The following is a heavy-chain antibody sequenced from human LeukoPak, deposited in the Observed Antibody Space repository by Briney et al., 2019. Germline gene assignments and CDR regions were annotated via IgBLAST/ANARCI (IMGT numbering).Heavy chain of an antibody. V-gene: IGHV1-18*04. CDR2: INTYNGNT. CDR3: ARLDCSSTSCYIFDY. CDR1: GYTFTSYY. D-gene: IGHD2-2*02. Sequence: GASVKVSCKASGYTFTSYYMHWVRQAPGQGLEWMGWINTYNGNTNYAQKLQGRVTMTTDTSTSTAYMELRSLRSDDTAVYYCARLDCSSTSCYIFDYWGQGTLVTVSS. J-gene: IGHJ4*02.